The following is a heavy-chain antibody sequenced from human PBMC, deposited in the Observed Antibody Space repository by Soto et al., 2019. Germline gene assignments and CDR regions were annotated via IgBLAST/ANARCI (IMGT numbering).Heavy chain of an antibody. CDR1: EFTFSVYS. CDR2: ISSGSSYI. CDR3: SRDRVKVRGGLYPHYGIDG. J-gene: IGHJ6*01. D-gene: IGHD3-16*01. Sequence: DVQLEESGGGLVKPGGSLRLSCVASEFTFSVYSMNWVRQAPGKGLEWVSSISSGSSYIYYADSVKGRFTISRDNDKSSLVLHMDSLRVDDTAVYFCSRDRVKVRGGLYPHYGIDGWGQGTKVNLSS. V-gene: IGHV3-21*02.